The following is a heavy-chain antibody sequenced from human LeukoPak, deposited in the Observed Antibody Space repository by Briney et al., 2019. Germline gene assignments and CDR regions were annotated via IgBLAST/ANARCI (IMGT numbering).Heavy chain of an antibody. Sequence: GGSLRLSCAASGFTFSSYAMSWVRQAPGKGLEWVSAISGSGGSTYYAGSVKGRFTISRDNSKNTLYLQMNSLRAEDTAVYYCAQGRSSTSWLGYWGQGTLVTVSS. D-gene: IGHD2-2*01. V-gene: IGHV3-23*01. CDR2: ISGSGGST. CDR3: AQGRSSTSWLGY. CDR1: GFTFSSYA. J-gene: IGHJ4*02.